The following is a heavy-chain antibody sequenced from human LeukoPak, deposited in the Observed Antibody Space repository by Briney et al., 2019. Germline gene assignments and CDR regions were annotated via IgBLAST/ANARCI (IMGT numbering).Heavy chain of an antibody. CDR3: ARRQVMVVTPDDAFDI. CDR1: GYTFTTYW. V-gene: IGHV5-51*01. J-gene: IGHJ3*02. D-gene: IGHD4-23*01. Sequence: GESLKISCKGSGYTFTTYWIAWVRQKPGKGLEWMGIIYPDDSDTRYSPSFQGQVTISADKSIRTAYLQWSSLKASDTAIYYCARRQVMVVTPDDAFDIWGQGTMVTVSS. CDR2: IYPDDSDT.